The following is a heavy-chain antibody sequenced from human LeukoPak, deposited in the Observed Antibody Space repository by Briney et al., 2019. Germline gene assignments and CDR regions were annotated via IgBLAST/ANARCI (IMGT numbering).Heavy chain of an antibody. V-gene: IGHV3-43*02. J-gene: IGHJ6*01. CDR3: AKDNQRGGFQP. D-gene: IGHD3-16*01. Sequence: PGGSLRLSCAASGFSFDDNAMYWVRQAPGKGLEWVSLISGDGATTYYADSVKGRFNISRDNSKSSLYLQMNSLRSDDSALYYCAKDNQRGGFQPWGPGTPGTVSS. CDR2: ISGDGATT. CDR1: GFSFDDNA.